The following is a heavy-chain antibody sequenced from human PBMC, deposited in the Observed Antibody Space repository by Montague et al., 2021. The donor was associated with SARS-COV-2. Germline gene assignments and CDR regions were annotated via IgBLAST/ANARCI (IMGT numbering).Heavy chain of an antibody. CDR3: ARETYTSGWFRQFDY. J-gene: IGHJ4*02. CDR2: IYYSGTT. CDR1: GGSISSSNYY. D-gene: IGHD6-19*01. V-gene: IGHV4-39*01. Sequence: TLSLTCTVSGGSISSSNYYWGWIRQPPGKELEWIGSIYYSGTTYYNPSLHSRVTISVDTSKKQFSLKLSSVTAADTAVYYCARETYTSGWFRQFDYWGQGTLVTVSS.